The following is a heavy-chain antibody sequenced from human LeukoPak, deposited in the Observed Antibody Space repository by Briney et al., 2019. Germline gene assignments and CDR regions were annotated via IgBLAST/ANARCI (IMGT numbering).Heavy chain of an antibody. CDR3: AREVLTYYYGSGSAYYFDY. V-gene: IGHV1-18*04. CDR1: GYTFTSYG. Sequence: ASVKVSCKASGYTFTSYGISWVRQAPGQGLEWMGSISAYNGNTNYAQKLQGRVTMTTDTSTSTAYMELRSLRSDDTAVYYCAREVLTYYYGSGSAYYFDYWGQGTLVSVSS. D-gene: IGHD3-10*01. CDR2: ISAYNGNT. J-gene: IGHJ4*02.